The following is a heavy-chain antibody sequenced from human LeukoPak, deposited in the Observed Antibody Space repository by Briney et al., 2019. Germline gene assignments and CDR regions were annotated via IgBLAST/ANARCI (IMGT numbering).Heavy chain of an antibody. CDR2: IYYSGST. V-gene: IGHV4-59*01. CDR1: GGSISSYY. D-gene: IGHD3-3*01. J-gene: IGHJ4*02. CDR3: ARVEWSYFDY. Sequence: PSETLSLTCSVSGGSISSYYWSWIRQPPGKGLEWIGYIYYSGSTNYNPSLKSRVTISVDTSKNQFSQKLSSVTAADTAVYFCARVEWSYFDYWGQGTLVTVSS.